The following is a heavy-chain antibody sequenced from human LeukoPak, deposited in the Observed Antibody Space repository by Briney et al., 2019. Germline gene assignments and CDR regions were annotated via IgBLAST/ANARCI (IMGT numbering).Heavy chain of an antibody. J-gene: IGHJ4*02. D-gene: IGHD6-6*01. V-gene: IGHV1-2*02. CDR2: INPNSGGT. CDR3: TRGLSIATRPAYYFDY. Sequence: ASVKLSCKASGHTFTDYYMHWVRQAPGQGFEWMGWINPNSGGTNYAQKFQGRVTMTRDTSISTAYMELTSLRSDDTAVYYCTRGLSIATRPAYYFDYWGQGTLVTVSS. CDR1: GHTFTDYY.